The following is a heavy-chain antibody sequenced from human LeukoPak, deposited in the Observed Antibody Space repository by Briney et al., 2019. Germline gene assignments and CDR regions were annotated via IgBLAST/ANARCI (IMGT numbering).Heavy chain of an antibody. V-gene: IGHV3-30*02. Sequence: PGGSLRLSCAASGFTFSSYGMHWVRQAPGKGLEWVAFIRYDGSNKYYADSVKGRFTISRDNSKNTLYLQMNSLRAEDKAVYYFAKEADSGSSGFDYWGQGTLVTVSS. J-gene: IGHJ4*02. CDR2: IRYDGSNK. D-gene: IGHD6-6*01. CDR1: GFTFSSYG. CDR3: AKEADSGSSGFDY.